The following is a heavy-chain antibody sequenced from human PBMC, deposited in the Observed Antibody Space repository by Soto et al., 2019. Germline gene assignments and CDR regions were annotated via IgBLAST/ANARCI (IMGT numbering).Heavy chain of an antibody. D-gene: IGHD3-10*01. CDR3: ARRGSGSYSDF. V-gene: IGHV4-39*01. Sequence: SETLSLTCTVSGGSISSSSYYWGWIRQPPGKGLEWIGSIYYSGSTYYNPSLKSRVTISVDTSKNQFSLKLSSVTAADTAVYYCARRGSGSYSDFWGQGTLVTVSS. CDR2: IYYSGST. J-gene: IGHJ4*02. CDR1: GGSISSSSYY.